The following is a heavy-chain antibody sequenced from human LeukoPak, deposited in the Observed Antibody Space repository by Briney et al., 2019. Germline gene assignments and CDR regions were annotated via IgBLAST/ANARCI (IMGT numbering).Heavy chain of an antibody. CDR3: ARVGAWAFDY. CDR1: GGSISSSSYY. V-gene: IGHV4-39*07. D-gene: IGHD4/OR15-4a*01. CDR2: IYYSGST. Sequence: SETLSLTCTVSGGSISSSSYYWGWIRQPPGKGLEWIGSIYYSGSTYYNPSLKSRVTISVDTSKNQFSLKLSSVTAADTAVYYCARVGAWAFDYWGQGTLVTVFS. J-gene: IGHJ4*02.